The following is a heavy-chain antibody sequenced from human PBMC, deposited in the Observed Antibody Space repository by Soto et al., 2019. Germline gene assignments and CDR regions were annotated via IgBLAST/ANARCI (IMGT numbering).Heavy chain of an antibody. CDR1: GVSITNTSYY. CDR2: IYFSGST. V-gene: IGHV4-39*01. Sequence: QLQLQESCPGLVKPSETLSLTCTVSGVSITNTSYYWGWIRQPPGKGLEWIGTIYFSGSTFYNPSLKSRLTISVDTSKNQFSLRLSSVTAADTAVYYCARHGSYWGQGTLVAVSS. CDR3: ARHGSY. J-gene: IGHJ4*02.